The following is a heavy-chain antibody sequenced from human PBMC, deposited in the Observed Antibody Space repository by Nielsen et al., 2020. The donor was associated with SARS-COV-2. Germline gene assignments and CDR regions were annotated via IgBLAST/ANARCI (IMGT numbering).Heavy chain of an antibody. J-gene: IGHJ4*02. CDR3: AREGTGYSNGWFSDY. CDR1: GYVFASYA. D-gene: IGHD6-19*01. Sequence: ASVKVSCKASGYVFASYAIHWVRQAPGQRLEWMGWINAGNGNTKYSQKFEGRVTITRDTSASTAYMELSSLTSEDTAVYVCAREGTGYSNGWFSDYWGQGTLVTVSS. CDR2: INAGNGNT. V-gene: IGHV1-3*01.